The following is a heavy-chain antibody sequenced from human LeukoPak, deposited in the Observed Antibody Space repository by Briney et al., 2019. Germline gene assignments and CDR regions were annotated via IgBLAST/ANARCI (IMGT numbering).Heavy chain of an antibody. CDR2: INHSGST. D-gene: IGHD3-22*01. CDR1: GGSFSGYY. V-gene: IGHV4-34*01. J-gene: IGHJ4*02. Sequence: PSETLSLTCAVYGGSFSGYYWSWIRQPPGKGLEWIGEINHSGSTNYNPSLKSRVTISVDTSKNQFSLKLSSVTAADTAVYYCARGEFYDSSGYTNRIFDYWGQGTLVTVSS. CDR3: ARGEFYDSSGYTNRIFDY.